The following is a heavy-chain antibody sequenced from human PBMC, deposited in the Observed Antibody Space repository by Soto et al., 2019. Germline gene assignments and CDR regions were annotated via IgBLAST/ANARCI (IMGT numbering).Heavy chain of an antibody. CDR3: AVAGAGPPAIGY. V-gene: IGHV3-74*01. CDR1: GFTFSSYW. Sequence: EVQLVESGGGLVQPGGSLRLSCAASGFTFSSYWMHWVRQAPGKGLVWVSRINSDGSSTSYADSVKGRFTISRDNDKNTLYLQMSGLRAEDTAVYYCAVAGAGPPAIGYWGQGTLVTVSS. D-gene: IGHD6-19*01. J-gene: IGHJ4*02. CDR2: INSDGSST.